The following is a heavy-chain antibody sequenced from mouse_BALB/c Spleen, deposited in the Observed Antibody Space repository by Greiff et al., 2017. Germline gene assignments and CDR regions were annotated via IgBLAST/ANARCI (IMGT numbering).Heavy chain of an antibody. V-gene: IGHV5-6-5*01. CDR3: ARDDYFDY. Sequence: EVKLMESGGGLVKPGGSLKLSCAASGFTFSSYAMSWVRQTPEKRLEWVASISSGGSTYYPDSVKGRFTISRDNARNILYLQMSSLRSEDTAMYYCARDDYFDYWGQGTTLTVSS. CDR2: ISSGGST. CDR1: GFTFSSYA. J-gene: IGHJ2*01.